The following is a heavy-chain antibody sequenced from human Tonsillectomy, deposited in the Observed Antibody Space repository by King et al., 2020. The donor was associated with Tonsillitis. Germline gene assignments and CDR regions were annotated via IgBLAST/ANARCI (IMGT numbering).Heavy chain of an antibody. CDR3: AREKGGYYSKAVFDY. CDR2: ISVYNGNT. D-gene: IGHD3-3*01. V-gene: IGHV1-18*01. Sequence: VQLVESGAEVKKPGASVKVSCKASGYTFSSYEISWVRQAPGQGLEWMGWISVYNGNTNYAQMLQGRVTLTTDTSTSTAYMELRSLRSDDTAVYYCAREKGGYYSKAVFDYWGQGTLVTVSS. CDR1: GYTFSSYE. J-gene: IGHJ4*02.